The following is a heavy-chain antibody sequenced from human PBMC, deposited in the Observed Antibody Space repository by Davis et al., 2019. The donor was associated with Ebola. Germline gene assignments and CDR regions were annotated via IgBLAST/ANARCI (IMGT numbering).Heavy chain of an antibody. CDR3: TRRIVGATCDY. Sequence: GSLRLSCAASGFTFSSYAMSWVRQAPGKGLEWVGFIRSKAYGGTTDYAASVKGRFTISRDDSKSIAYLQMNSLKTEDTAVYYCTRRIVGATCDYWGQGTLVTVSS. V-gene: IGHV3-49*04. D-gene: IGHD1-26*01. CDR2: IRSKAYGGTT. J-gene: IGHJ4*02. CDR1: GFTFSSYA.